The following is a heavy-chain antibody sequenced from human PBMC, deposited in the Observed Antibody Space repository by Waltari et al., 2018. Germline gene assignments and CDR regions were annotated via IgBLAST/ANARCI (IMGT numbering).Heavy chain of an antibody. Sequence: QVQLLESGPGLVKPSQTLSLTCLVSGDSIRSSNYYWSWIRQPAGKGLEWIGRTYSSGSANYNPSLKGRVTMSVDMSKNQFSLKLSSVTAADTAVYYCARDRIAVAGYYYYGMDVWGQGTTVTVSS. J-gene: IGHJ6*02. D-gene: IGHD6-19*01. CDR3: ARDRIAVAGYYYYGMDV. CDR1: GDSIRSSNYY. CDR2: TYSSGSA. V-gene: IGHV4-61*02.